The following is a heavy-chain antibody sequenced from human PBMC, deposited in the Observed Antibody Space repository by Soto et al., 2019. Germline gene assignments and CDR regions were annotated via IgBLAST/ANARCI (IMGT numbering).Heavy chain of an antibody. CDR1: GFTFSSYW. D-gene: IGHD4-17*01. CDR2: TKQDGSER. J-gene: IGHJ4*02. Sequence: GGSLRLSCAASGFTFSSYWMSWVRQAPGKGLEWVAKTKQDGSERYYVDSVKGRFTISRDNAKNSLYLQMNSLRAEDTAVYYCVRGATVTFFDYWGQGTLGTVSS. V-gene: IGHV3-7*01. CDR3: VRGATVTFFDY.